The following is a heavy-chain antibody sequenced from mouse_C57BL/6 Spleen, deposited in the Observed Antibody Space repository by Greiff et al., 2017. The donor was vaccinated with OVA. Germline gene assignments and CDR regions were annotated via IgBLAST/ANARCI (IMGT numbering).Heavy chain of an antibody. CDR1: GYTFTSYW. CDR2: IDPSDSYT. V-gene: IGHV1-69*01. Sequence: QVQLQQPGAELVMPGASVKLSCKASGYTFTSYWMHWVKQRPGQGLEWIGEIDPSDSYTNSNQKFKGKSTLTVDKSSSTAYMQLSSLTSEDSAVYYCARSAYGNHPFAYWGQGTLVTVSA. CDR3: ARSAYGNHPFAY. J-gene: IGHJ3*01. D-gene: IGHD2-1*01.